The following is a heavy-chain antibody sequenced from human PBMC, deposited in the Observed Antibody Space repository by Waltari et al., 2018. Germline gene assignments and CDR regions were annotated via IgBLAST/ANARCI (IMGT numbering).Heavy chain of an antibody. J-gene: IGHJ6*02. D-gene: IGHD3-10*01. CDR3: ARVSGELLYYYYGMDV. CDR1: GFTFGSDA. V-gene: IGHV3-48*03. Sequence: EVQLVETGGGLVQHGGSLRLSCAASGFTFGSDAMKWVRQAPGKGLEWVSYISSSGSTIYYADSVKGRFTISRDNAKNSLYLQMNSLRAEDTAVYYCARVSGELLYYYYGMDVWGQGTTVTVSS. CDR2: ISSSGSTI.